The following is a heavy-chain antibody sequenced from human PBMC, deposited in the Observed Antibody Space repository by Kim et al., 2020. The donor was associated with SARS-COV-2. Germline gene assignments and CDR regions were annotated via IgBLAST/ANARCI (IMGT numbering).Heavy chain of an antibody. CDR1: GGSISSYY. D-gene: IGHD1-26*01. J-gene: IGHJ5*02. V-gene: IGHV4-59*01. CDR3: ARAGPSCELRGP. CDR2: IYYSGST. Sequence: SETLSLTCTVSGGSISSYYWSWIRQPPGKGLEWIGDIYYSGSTNYNPSLKSRVTISVDTSKNQFSLKLSSVTAADTAVYYCARAGPSCELRGPWGQGTQVTVSS.